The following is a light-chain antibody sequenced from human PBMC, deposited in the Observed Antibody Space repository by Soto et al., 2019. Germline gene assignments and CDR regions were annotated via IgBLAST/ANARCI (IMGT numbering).Light chain of an antibody. V-gene: IGKV3-20*01. J-gene: IGKJ4*01. CDR1: ESVSSNY. Sequence: EIVLTQSPGTLSLSPGERATLSCRASESVSSNYLAWYQQRPGQSPRLLIHGASSRDTGIPDRFTGSGSVTDFTLTSSRLEPEDVAVYYCQQYASSLTVGGETKVEIK. CDR2: GAS. CDR3: QQYASSLT.